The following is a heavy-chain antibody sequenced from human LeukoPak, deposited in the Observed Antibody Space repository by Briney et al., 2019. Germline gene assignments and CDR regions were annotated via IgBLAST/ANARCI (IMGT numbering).Heavy chain of an antibody. CDR1: GGSISSYY. Sequence: PSETLSLTCTVSGGSISSYYWGWIRQPPGKGLEWIGSIYYSGSTYYNPSLKSRVTISVDTSKNQFSLNLSSVTAADTAVYYCARRMNYYDSSGSGTWFDPWGQGSLVTVSS. J-gene: IGHJ5*02. CDR2: IYYSGST. V-gene: IGHV4-39*01. D-gene: IGHD3-22*01. CDR3: ARRMNYYDSSGSGTWFDP.